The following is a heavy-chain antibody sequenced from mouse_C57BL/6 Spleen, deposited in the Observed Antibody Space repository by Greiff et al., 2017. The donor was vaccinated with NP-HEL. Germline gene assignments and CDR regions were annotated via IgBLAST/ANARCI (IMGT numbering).Heavy chain of an antibody. CDR3: ARSSTVVAKDAMDY. CDR1: GYTFTSYW. Sequence: QVQLQQPGAELVRPGSSVKLSCKASGYTFTSYWMHWVKQRPIPGLEWIGNIDPSDSETHYNQKFKDKATLTVDKSSSTAYMQLSRLTSEYSAVYYCARSSTVVAKDAMDYWGQGTSVTVSS. J-gene: IGHJ4*01. CDR2: IDPSDSET. D-gene: IGHD1-1*01. V-gene: IGHV1-52*01.